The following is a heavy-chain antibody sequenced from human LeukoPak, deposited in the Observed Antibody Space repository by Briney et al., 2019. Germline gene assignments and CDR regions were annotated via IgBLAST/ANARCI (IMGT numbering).Heavy chain of an antibody. CDR3: ARDPPRDY. J-gene: IGHJ4*02. V-gene: IGHV3-21*01. Sequence: GGSLRLSCAASGFTYSDYYMNWVRQAPGKGLEWVSSISSSSSYIYYADSVKGRFTISRDNAKNSLYLQMNSLRAEDTAVYYCARDPPRDYWGQGTLVTVSS. CDR1: GFTYSDYY. CDR2: ISSSSSYI.